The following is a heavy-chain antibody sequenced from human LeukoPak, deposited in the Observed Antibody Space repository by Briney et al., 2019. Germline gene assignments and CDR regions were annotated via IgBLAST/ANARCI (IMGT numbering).Heavy chain of an antibody. CDR3: ARGRDYDAFDI. D-gene: IGHD3/OR15-3a*01. Sequence: SETLSLTCAVYGGSFSGYSWSWIRQPPGKGLEWIGYIYHSGSTYYNPSLKSRVTISVDRSKNQFSLKLSSVTAADTAVYYCARGRDYDAFDIWGQGTMVTVSS. V-gene: IGHV4-30-2*01. CDR1: GGSFSGYS. J-gene: IGHJ3*02. CDR2: IYHSGST.